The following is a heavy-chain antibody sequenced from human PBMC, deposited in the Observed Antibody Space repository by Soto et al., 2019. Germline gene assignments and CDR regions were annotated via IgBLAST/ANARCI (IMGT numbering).Heavy chain of an antibody. V-gene: IGHV3-64*01. Sequence: EVQLVESGGGLVQPGGSLRLSCAASGFTFSRYAMYWVRQAPGKGLEHVSAISSNGGSTYYAHSVKGRFTISRDNSKNTLYLQMGSLRAEDMAVYYCARGTDYYGSGSYSFDYWGQGTLVTVSS. D-gene: IGHD3-10*01. CDR1: GFTFSRYA. J-gene: IGHJ4*02. CDR2: ISSNGGST. CDR3: ARGTDYYGSGSYSFDY.